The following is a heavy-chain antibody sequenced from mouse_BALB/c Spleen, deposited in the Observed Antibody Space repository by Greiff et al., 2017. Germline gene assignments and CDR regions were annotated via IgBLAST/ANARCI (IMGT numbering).Heavy chain of an antibody. D-gene: IGHD4-1*01. J-gene: IGHJ2*01. CDR1: GYTFTSYY. V-gene: IGHV1S56*01. CDR3: ASELGREYYFDY. CDR2: IYPGDVST. Sequence: QVQLQQSGPELVKPGASVKMSCTASGYTFTSYYIHWVKPRPGQGLEWIGWIYPGDVSTKSNEKFKGKTTLTADKSSSTAYMLLSSLTSEDSAIYFGASELGREYYFDYWGQGTTLT.